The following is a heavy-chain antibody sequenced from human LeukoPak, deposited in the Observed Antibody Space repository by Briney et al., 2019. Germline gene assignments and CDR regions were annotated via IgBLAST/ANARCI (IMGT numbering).Heavy chain of an antibody. CDR3: ARSGVQWLAAFDI. J-gene: IGHJ3*02. CDR2: IHYTGST. V-gene: IGHV4-38-2*02. D-gene: IGHD6-19*01. CDR1: GYSIRSGYY. Sequence: SETLSLTCSVSGYSIRSGYYWGWIRQPPGKGLEWIGSIHYTGSTYYNASLKSRVTISVDTSKNQFSLKLSSVTAADTAVYYCARSGVQWLAAFDIWGQGTMVTVSS.